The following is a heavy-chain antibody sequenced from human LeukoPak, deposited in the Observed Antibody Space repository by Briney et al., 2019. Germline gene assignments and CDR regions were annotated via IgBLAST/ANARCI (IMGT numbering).Heavy chain of an antibody. V-gene: IGHV4-31*03. CDR2: IYYSGST. Sequence: SETLSLTCTVPGGSISSGGYYWSWIRQHPGKGLEWIGYIYYSGSTYYNPSLKSRVTISVDTSKNQFSLKLSSVTAADTAVYYCARAPSSTSLNWFDPWGQGTLVTVSS. J-gene: IGHJ5*02. D-gene: IGHD2-2*01. CDR3: ARAPSSTSLNWFDP. CDR1: GGSISSGGYY.